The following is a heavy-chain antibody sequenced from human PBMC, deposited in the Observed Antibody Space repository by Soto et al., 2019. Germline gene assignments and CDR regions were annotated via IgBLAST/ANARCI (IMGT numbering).Heavy chain of an antibody. Sequence: PSDTLSLTCTVSGGSISSYYWSWIRQPPGKGLEGIGYIYYSGSTNYNPSLKSRVTISVYTSKNQFSLKLSSVTAADTSVYYCAGAGRSPTWTEDYYGMDVWGQGNTVTVYS. CDR3: AGAGRSPTWTEDYYGMDV. CDR2: IYYSGST. CDR1: GGSISSYY. V-gene: IGHV4-59*01. D-gene: IGHD3-10*01. J-gene: IGHJ6*02.